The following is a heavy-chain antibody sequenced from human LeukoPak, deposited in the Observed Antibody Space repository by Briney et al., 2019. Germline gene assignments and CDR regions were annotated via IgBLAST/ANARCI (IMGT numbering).Heavy chain of an antibody. J-gene: IGHJ6*04. CDR2: ISYDGSNK. V-gene: IGHV3-30*18. CDR3: AKEGPTALGVPAHYGMDV. D-gene: IGHD2-2*01. Sequence: GRSVRLSCAASGFTFSSYGMHWVRQAPGKGLEWVAVISYDGSNKYYADSVKGRFTISRDNSKNTLYLQMNSLRAEDTAVYYCAKEGPTALGVPAHYGMDVWGKGTTVTVSS. CDR1: GFTFSSYG.